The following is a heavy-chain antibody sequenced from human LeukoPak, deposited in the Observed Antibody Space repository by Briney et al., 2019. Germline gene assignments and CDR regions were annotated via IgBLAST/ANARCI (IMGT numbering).Heavy chain of an antibody. D-gene: IGHD2-2*01. CDR3: ARDQEHCSGTSCYPYWYDS. Sequence: SETLSLTCTVSGGSINSYYWSWIRQPAGKGLEWIGRIYTSGSTNYNPSLKSRVTLSLDTSNNQFSLKLRFVTAADTAVYFCARDQEHCSGTSCYPYWYDSWGQGTLVTVSS. CDR1: GGSINSYY. CDR2: IYTSGST. V-gene: IGHV4-4*07. J-gene: IGHJ5*01.